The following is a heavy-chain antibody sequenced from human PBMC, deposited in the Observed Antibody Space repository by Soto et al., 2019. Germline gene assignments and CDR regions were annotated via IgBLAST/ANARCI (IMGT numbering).Heavy chain of an antibody. Sequence: PGGSLRLASAASGFSVRCYGMRWVRQGPGKVLARVAGMPSVGSNKYYADSVKGRFTISRDNSKNTLYLQMNSLRAEDTAVYYCAKDGPFNTIFGVVTPFDYYYGMDVWGQGTTVTVSS. D-gene: IGHD3-3*01. CDR3: AKDGPFNTIFGVVTPFDYYYGMDV. CDR2: MPSVGSNK. V-gene: IGHV3-30*02. J-gene: IGHJ6*02. CDR1: GFSVRCYG.